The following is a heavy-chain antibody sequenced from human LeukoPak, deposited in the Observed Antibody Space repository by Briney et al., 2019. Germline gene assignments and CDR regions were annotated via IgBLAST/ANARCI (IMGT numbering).Heavy chain of an antibody. CDR1: GGSISSYY. CDR3: ARLRYSSGWGLFDY. J-gene: IGHJ4*02. D-gene: IGHD6-19*01. CDR2: IYYSGST. V-gene: IGHV4-59*01. Sequence: SETLSLTCTVSGGSISSYYWSWIRQPPGKGLEWIGYIYYSGSTNYNPSLKSRVTISVDTSKNQFSLKLSSVTAADTAVYYCARLRYSSGWGLFDYWGQGTLVTVSS.